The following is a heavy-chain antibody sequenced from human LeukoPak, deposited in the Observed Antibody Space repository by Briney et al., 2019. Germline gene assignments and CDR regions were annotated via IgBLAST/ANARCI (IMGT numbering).Heavy chain of an antibody. Sequence: GGSLRLSCAASGFTFSSYSMNWVRQAPGKGLEWVSYISSSSSTIYYADSMKGRFTISRDNAKNSLYLQMNSLRAEDTAVYYCARMAVTLAFDIWGQGTMVTVSS. CDR2: ISSSSSTI. V-gene: IGHV3-48*04. CDR3: ARMAVTLAFDI. CDR1: GFTFSSYS. D-gene: IGHD5-24*01. J-gene: IGHJ3*02.